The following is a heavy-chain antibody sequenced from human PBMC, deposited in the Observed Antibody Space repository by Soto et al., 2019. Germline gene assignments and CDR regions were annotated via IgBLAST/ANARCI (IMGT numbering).Heavy chain of an antibody. V-gene: IGHV1-69*01. J-gene: IGHJ6*02. CDR3: ASHPHGYCSGGSCYAIGDV. Sequence: VKGSCQASGGTFSSYAISWLRQAPGQGLEWMGGIIPIFGTANYAQKFQGRVTITADESTSTAYMELSSLRSEDTAVYYCASHPHGYCSGGSCYAIGDVWGQGTTVTV. D-gene: IGHD2-15*01. CDR2: IIPIFGTA. CDR1: GGTFSSYA.